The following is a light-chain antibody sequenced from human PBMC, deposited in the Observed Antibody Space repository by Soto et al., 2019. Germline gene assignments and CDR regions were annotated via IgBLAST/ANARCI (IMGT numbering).Light chain of an antibody. CDR3: VLYMGSAVV. V-gene: IGLV8-61*01. CDR2: STN. J-gene: IGLJ2*01. Sequence: QTVVTQEPSFSVSPGGTVTLTCGLSSGSVSTSYYPSWYEQTPGQAPRTLIYSTNTRSSGVPDRFSASILGNKAALTITGAQADDESDYYCVLYMGSAVVFRGGTKVTVL. CDR1: SGSVSTSYY.